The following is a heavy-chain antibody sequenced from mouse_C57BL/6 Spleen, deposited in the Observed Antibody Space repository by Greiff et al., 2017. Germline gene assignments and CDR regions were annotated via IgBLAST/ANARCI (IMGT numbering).Heavy chain of an antibody. CDR1: GFTFSSYA. CDR2: ISDGGSYT. J-gene: IGHJ2*01. D-gene: IGHD1-1*01. Sequence: EVQRVESGGGLVKPGGSLKLSCAASGFTFSSYAMSWVRQTPEKRLEWVATISDGGSYTYYPDNVKGRFTISRDNAKNNLYLQMSHLKSEDTAMYYCARDNYYVSSFDYWSQGTTLTVSS. CDR3: ARDNYYVSSFDY. V-gene: IGHV5-4*01.